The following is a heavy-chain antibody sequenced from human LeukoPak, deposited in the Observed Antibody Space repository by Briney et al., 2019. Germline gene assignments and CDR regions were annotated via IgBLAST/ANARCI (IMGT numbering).Heavy chain of an antibody. CDR3: GMLPPSYCYCSGSYRDGFDI. J-gene: IGHJ3*02. CDR1: VGFLSRYY. CDR2: IYYSGST. V-gene: IGHV4-59*08. Sequence: SDTLSLMCTVCVGFLSRYYWRWLPQPPGKGLVWIVYIYYSGSTNYNPSLKSRAHLSVDPPKNQFSLKLNSVTPGHTAVLHWGMLPPSYCYCSGSYRDGFDIWGQGTMVTVSS. D-gene: IGHD3-10*01.